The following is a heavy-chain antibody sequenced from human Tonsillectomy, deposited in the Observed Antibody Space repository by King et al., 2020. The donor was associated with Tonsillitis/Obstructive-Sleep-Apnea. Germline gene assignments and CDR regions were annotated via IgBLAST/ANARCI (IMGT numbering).Heavy chain of an antibody. V-gene: IGHV2-26*01. CDR2: IFSNDEK. Sequence: QVTLKESGPVLVKPTETLTLTCTVSGFSVSNARMGVSWIRQPPGKALEWLAHIFSNDEKSYSTSLKTRLTISKDTSKSHVVLTMSNMDPVDTATYYCARLLVAAASPPDPYYYYYMDDWGKGTAVTVSS. CDR1: GFSVSNARMG. CDR3: ARLLVAAASPPDPYYYYYMDD. J-gene: IGHJ6*03. D-gene: IGHD2-2*01.